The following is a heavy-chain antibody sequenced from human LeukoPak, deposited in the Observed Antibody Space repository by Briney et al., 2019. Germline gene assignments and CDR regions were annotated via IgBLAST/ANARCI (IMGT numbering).Heavy chain of an antibody. V-gene: IGHV1-8*01. CDR1: GYTFTSCD. J-gene: IGHJ4*02. Sequence: SVKVSCKASGYTFTSCDINGVRQATGRGLEWMGWMNRDSSNKGYAQKFRGSITTTRNNSISTDHMELSSLRSEDTAVYYCARGKDGYNRYDYWGQGTLVTVSS. CDR3: ARGKDGYNRYDY. D-gene: IGHD5-24*01. CDR2: MNRDSSNK.